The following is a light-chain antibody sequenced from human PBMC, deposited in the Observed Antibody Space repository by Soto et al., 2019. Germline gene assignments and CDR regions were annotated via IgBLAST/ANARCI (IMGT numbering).Light chain of an antibody. CDR3: QQYNVYWT. V-gene: IGKV1-5*03. J-gene: IGKJ1*01. CDR1: QSISVW. Sequence: DIQMTQSPSTLSASVGDRVTITCRASQSISVWLAWYQQKPGKAPKLLIYMASTLESGVTSRFSGSGSGTEFTLTISSLQPDDFATYYCQQYNVYWTCGQGTRVEIK. CDR2: MAS.